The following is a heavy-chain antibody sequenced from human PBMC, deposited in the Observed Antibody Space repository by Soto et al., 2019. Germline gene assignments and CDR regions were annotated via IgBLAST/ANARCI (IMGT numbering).Heavy chain of an antibody. V-gene: IGHV1-18*01. Sequence: QVQLVQSGAEVKKPGASVKVSCKASGYTFTSYGISWVRQAPGQGLEWMGWLSAYNVNTHYAQKLQGRVTLTTGTSSSTAYMELRSLRSDDTAVYYCARRAYDFWSGYPTFDYWGQGTLVTVS. CDR1: GYTFTSYG. J-gene: IGHJ4*02. CDR3: ARRAYDFWSGYPTFDY. CDR2: LSAYNVNT. D-gene: IGHD3-3*01.